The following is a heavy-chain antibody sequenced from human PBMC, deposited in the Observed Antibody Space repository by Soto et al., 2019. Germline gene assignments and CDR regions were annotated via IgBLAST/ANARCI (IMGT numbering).Heavy chain of an antibody. J-gene: IGHJ4*02. Sequence: PGGSLSLSCAASGFTFSGYAMSWVRQAPGKGLEWVSGISGSGIGTYYADSLKDRFTISRDNSKNSMYLQMNSLRAEDTAVYYCAKEIVPAAKVPYYFDYWGQGTLVTVSS. CDR3: AKEIVPAAKVPYYFDY. CDR2: ISGSGIGT. V-gene: IGHV3-23*01. D-gene: IGHD2-2*01. CDR1: GFTFSGYA.